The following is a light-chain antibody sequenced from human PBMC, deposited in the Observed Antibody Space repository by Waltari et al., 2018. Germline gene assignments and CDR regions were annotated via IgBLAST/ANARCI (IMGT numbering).Light chain of an antibody. J-gene: IGKJ4*01. Sequence: IVMTQSPDSLAVSLGERATINCKSSQSVLSSSNNKNYLAWYQQKPGQPPKLVIYWASTRESGVPDRFSGSGSGTDFTLTISSLQAEDVAVYYCQQYYSTPVTFGGGTKLEI. CDR1: QSVLSSSNNKNY. CDR2: WAS. V-gene: IGKV4-1*01. CDR3: QQYYSTPVT.